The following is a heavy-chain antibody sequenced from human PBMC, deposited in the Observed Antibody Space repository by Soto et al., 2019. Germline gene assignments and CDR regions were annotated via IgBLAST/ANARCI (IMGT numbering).Heavy chain of an antibody. CDR2: ISHDGRTT. V-gene: IGHV3-74*01. CDR1: GFSFSHYW. CDR3: ADSWLPTSY. Sequence: SRRLSCAASGFSFSHYWMHWVRQAPGKGLVWVSRISHDGRTTTYADSVKGRFTISRDNAKSTLYLQMNSLTVEDGAVYYCADSWLPTSYWGPGTLVTVSS. J-gene: IGHJ4*02. D-gene: IGHD3-10*01.